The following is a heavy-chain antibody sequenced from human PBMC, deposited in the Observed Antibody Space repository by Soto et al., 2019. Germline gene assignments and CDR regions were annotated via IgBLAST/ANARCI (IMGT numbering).Heavy chain of an antibody. D-gene: IGHD3-22*01. CDR1: GGSISSGGYS. Sequence: QLQLQESGSGLVKPSQTLSLTCAVSGGSISSGGYSWSWIRQPPGKGLEGIGYIYHSGSNYYNPSLKSRVTISVDRSKNQFSLKLSSVTAADTAVYYCARGGYYYDSSGTHDAFDIWGQGTMVTVSS. CDR2: IYHSGSN. CDR3: ARGGYYYDSSGTHDAFDI. J-gene: IGHJ3*02. V-gene: IGHV4-30-2*01.